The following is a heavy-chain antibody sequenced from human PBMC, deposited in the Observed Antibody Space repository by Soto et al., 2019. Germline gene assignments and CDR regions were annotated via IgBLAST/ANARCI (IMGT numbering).Heavy chain of an antibody. V-gene: IGHV3-30*18. CDR3: AKQILSSSWYGAPMDV. Sequence: GGSLRLSCAASGFTFSSYGMHWVRQAPGKGLEWVAVISYDGSNKYYADSVKGRFTISRDNSKNTLYLQMNSLRAEDTAVYYCAKQILSSSWYGAPMDVWGEGTTVTVS. J-gene: IGHJ6*03. D-gene: IGHD6-13*01. CDR2: ISYDGSNK. CDR1: GFTFSSYG.